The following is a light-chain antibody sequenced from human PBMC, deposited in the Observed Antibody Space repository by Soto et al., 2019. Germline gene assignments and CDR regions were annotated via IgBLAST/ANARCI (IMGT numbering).Light chain of an antibody. CDR1: QDIRKY. V-gene: IGKV1-33*01. CDR3: QHYDNLPPFT. Sequence: DIQMTQSPSSLSASVGDRVTITCQASQDIRKYLNWYQQKPGRAPNLLIYGASNLETGVPSRFSGSRYGTDFTFTISSLPPEDIATYYCQHYDNLPPFTFGPGTKVAIK. J-gene: IGKJ3*01. CDR2: GAS.